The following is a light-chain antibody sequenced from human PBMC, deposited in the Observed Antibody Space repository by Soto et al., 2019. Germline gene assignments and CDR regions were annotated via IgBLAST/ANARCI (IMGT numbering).Light chain of an antibody. Sequence: DIQMTQSPSSLSASVGDRVTITCRASQGIIDYVAWFQQKPGKAPKLLIYAASTLQSGVPSRFSGSGAGTDXXXXISXXQPEDAATYYCQKYNTAPQTFGPGTKVEIK. J-gene: IGKJ1*01. CDR3: QKYNTAPQT. CDR1: QGIIDY. V-gene: IGKV1-27*01. CDR2: AAS.